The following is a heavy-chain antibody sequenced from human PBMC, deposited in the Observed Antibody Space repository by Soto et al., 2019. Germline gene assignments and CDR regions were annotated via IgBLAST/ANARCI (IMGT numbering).Heavy chain of an antibody. CDR2: ISSRNNDM. D-gene: IGHD2-21*01. CDR1: GFTFSSYS. V-gene: IGHV3-21*01. Sequence: EVQLVESGGGLVKPGGSLRLSCAASGFTFSSYSMNWVRQAPGKGLEWVSTISSRNNDMYYVDSVKRRFTISRDNARNSVYLQMHSLRADDTAVYYCARDVNGGFCGAWGQGTLVTVSS. J-gene: IGHJ5*02. CDR3: ARDVNGGFCGA.